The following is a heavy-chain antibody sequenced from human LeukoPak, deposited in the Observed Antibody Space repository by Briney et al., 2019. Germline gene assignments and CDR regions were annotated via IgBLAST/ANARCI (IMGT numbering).Heavy chain of an antibody. CDR2: ISGSGYSA. J-gene: IGHJ4*02. Sequence: PGGSLRLSCAVSGFTFSSYGMSWVRQAPGKGLEWVSAISGSGYSAYYADSVKGRFTISRDNAKNSLYLQMNSLRAEDTAVYYCAREMGGYPFDYWGQGTLVTVSP. V-gene: IGHV3-23*01. D-gene: IGHD5-12*01. CDR3: AREMGGYPFDY. CDR1: GFTFSSYG.